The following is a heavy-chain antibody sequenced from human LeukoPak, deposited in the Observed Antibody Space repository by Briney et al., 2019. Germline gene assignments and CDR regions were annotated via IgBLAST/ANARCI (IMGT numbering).Heavy chain of an antibody. CDR2: IYTSGST. CDR3: AQNDYGDYGGWFDP. Sequence: SQTLSLTCTVSGGSISSGSYYWSWIRQPAGKGLEWIGRIYTSGSTNYNPSLKSRVTISVDTSKNQFSLKLSSVTAADTAVYYCAQNDYGDYGGWFDPWGQGTLVTVSS. CDR1: GGSISSGSYY. J-gene: IGHJ5*02. D-gene: IGHD4-17*01. V-gene: IGHV4-61*02.